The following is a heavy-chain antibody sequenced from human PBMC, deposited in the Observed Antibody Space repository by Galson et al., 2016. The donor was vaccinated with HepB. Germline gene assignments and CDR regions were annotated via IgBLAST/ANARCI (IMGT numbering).Heavy chain of an antibody. V-gene: IGHV1-2*02. J-gene: IGHJ6*03. CDR1: GFTFTAYY. Sequence: SVKVSCKASGFTFTAYYIHWVRQAPGQGLEWMGWINPKSGGTNYAQKFHLRVTMTWDTSMTTADMDLSRLASDDAAVYYCAAAAGDYYYFYMDVWGKGTTVTVSS. D-gene: IGHD6-13*01. CDR2: INPKSGGT. CDR3: AAAAGDYYYFYMDV.